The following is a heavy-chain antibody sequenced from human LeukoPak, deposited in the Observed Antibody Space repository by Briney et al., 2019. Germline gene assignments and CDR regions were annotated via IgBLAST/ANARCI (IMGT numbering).Heavy chain of an antibody. CDR3: ARDDSDN. Sequence: PGGSLRLSCAMSGFTFSDTWMSWVRQAPGKGLEWVATIQPDGSRKYYVDSVRGRFTISRDNARNSLFLQMNSLRAEDTALYYCARDDSDNWGQGTLVTVSS. J-gene: IGHJ4*02. V-gene: IGHV3-7*01. CDR1: GFTFSDTW. CDR2: IQPDGSRK.